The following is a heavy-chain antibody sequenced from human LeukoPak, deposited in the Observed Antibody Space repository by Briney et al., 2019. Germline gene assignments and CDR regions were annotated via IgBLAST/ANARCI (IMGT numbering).Heavy chain of an antibody. J-gene: IGHJ6*02. D-gene: IGHD2-2*01. CDR1: GFTFSSYA. V-gene: IGHV3-23*01. CDR3: ARVRCSSTSCHRGYYGMDV. CDR2: ISGSGGST. Sequence: GGSLRLSCAASGFTFSSYAMSWVRQAPGKGLEWVSAISGSGGSTYYADSVKGRFTISRHNSKNTLYLQMNSLRAEDTAVYYCARVRCSSTSCHRGYYGMDVWGQGTTVTVSS.